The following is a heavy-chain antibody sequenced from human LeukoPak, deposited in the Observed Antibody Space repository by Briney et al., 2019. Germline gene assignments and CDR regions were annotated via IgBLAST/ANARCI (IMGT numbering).Heavy chain of an antibody. J-gene: IGHJ6*02. V-gene: IGHV1-69*04. CDR2: IIPILGIA. D-gene: IGHD2-2*02. CDR1: GGTFSSYT. CDR3: AREGYCSSTSCYTYYYGMDV. Sequence: SVKVSCKASGGTFSSYTISWVRQAPGQGLEWMGRIIPILGIANYAQKFQGRVTITADKSTSTAYMELSSLRSEDTAVYYCAREGYCSSTSCYTYYYGMDVWGQGTLVTVSS.